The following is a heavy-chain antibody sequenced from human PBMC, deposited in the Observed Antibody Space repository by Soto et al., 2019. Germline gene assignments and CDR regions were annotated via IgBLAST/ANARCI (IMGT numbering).Heavy chain of an antibody. Sequence: ASVKVSCKTSGYSFTSYGISWVRQAPGQGLEWMGWLSGYNGNTNYAQRLQGRVTLTTDTSATTAYMELRSLRSDDTAVYYCAGASYDCGVYDTSVENFDHLGQRTLVAVCS. V-gene: IGHV1-18*04. CDR2: LSGYNGNT. CDR3: AGASYDCGVYDTSVENFDH. CDR1: GYSFTSYG. J-gene: IGHJ4*02. D-gene: IGHD5-12*01.